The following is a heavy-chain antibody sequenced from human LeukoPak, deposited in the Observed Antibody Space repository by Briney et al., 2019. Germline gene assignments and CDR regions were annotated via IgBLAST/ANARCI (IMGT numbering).Heavy chain of an antibody. Sequence: SETLPLTCAVYGGSFSGYYWSWIRQPPGKGLEWIGEINHSGSTNYNPSLKSRVTISVDTSKNQFSLKLSSVTAADTAVYYCAREWLVVVPAAISWFDPWGQGTLVTVSS. J-gene: IGHJ5*02. CDR1: GGSFSGYY. CDR2: INHSGST. CDR3: AREWLVVVPAAISWFDP. D-gene: IGHD2-2*01. V-gene: IGHV4-34*01.